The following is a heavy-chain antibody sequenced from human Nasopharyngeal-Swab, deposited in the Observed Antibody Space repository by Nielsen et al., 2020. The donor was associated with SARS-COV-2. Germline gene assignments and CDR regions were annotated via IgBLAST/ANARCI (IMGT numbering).Heavy chain of an antibody. CDR2: ISWNSGSI. CDR3: AKEAYYMITFNYFDY. Sequence: GGSLRLPCAASGFTFDDYAMHWVRQAPGKGLEWVSGISWNSGSIGYADSVKGRFTISRDNAKNSLYLQMNSLRAEDTALYYCAKEAYYMITFNYFDYWGQGTLVTVSS. D-gene: IGHD3-16*01. V-gene: IGHV3-9*01. CDR1: GFTFDDYA. J-gene: IGHJ4*02.